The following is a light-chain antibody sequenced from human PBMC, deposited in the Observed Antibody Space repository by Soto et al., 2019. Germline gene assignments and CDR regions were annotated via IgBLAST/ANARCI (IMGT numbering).Light chain of an antibody. V-gene: IGKV1-39*01. CDR2: GAS. Sequence: DIQMTQSPSSLSASIGDRVTITCRASQSISIYLNWYQQKPGKAPKSLIYGASSLQSGVPSRFSGSGSGTDITLTISNLHPEDFATYYCQHSSRSLVTCGQGTKVEIK. CDR1: QSISIY. CDR3: QHSSRSLVT. J-gene: IGKJ1*01.